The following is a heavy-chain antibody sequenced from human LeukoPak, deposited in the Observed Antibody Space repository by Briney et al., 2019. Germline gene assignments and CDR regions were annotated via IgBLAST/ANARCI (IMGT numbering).Heavy chain of an antibody. CDR3: ATYTRRCSAGTCYSIDY. V-gene: IGHV4-59*08. J-gene: IGHJ4*02. CDR1: GDSISGYH. D-gene: IGHD2-15*01. Sequence: SETLSLTCTVSGDSISGYHWTWIRQSPGRGLEWIGYVHYSGDTNYNPSLKSRVTISLDTSNNQFSLKVRSVTAADTAIYYCATYTRRCSAGTCYSIDYWGQGTLVTVSS. CDR2: VHYSGDT.